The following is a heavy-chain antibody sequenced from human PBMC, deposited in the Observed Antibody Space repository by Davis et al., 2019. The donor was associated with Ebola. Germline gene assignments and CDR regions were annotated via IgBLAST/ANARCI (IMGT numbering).Heavy chain of an antibody. V-gene: IGHV3-30*14. D-gene: IGHD1-26*01. CDR2: ISYDGSNK. Sequence: PGGSLRLSCAASGFTFSSYAMHWVRQAPGKGLEWVAVISYDGSNKYYADSVKGRFTISRDSSKNTLYLQMNSLRAEDTAMYYCSRVGWSPGQPWEISYWGQGTLVTVSS. CDR1: GFTFSSYA. J-gene: IGHJ4*02. CDR3: SRVGWSPGQPWEISY.